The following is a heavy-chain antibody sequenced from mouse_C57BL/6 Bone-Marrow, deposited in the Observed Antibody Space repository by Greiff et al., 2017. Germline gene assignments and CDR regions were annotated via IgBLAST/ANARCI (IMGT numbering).Heavy chain of an antibody. CDR3: ARENYGSSYAMDY. V-gene: IGHV3-5*01. CDR1: GISITTGNYR. CDR2: IYYSGTI. Sequence: EVQLQESGPGLVKPSQTVFLTCTVTGISITTGNYRWSWIRQFPGNKLEWIGYIYYSGTITYNPSLTSRTTITRDTPKNQFFLEMNSLTAEDTATYYCARENYGSSYAMDYWGQGTSVTVSS. J-gene: IGHJ4*01. D-gene: IGHD1-1*01.